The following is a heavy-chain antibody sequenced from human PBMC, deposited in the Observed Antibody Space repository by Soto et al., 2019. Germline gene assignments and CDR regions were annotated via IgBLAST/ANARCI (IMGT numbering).Heavy chain of an antibody. CDR3: ARDRYGDYYAY. CDR1: GASLSSGGYY. V-gene: IGHV4-31*03. Sequence: QVQLLESGPGLVKPSQTLSLSCIISGASLSSGGYYWNWIRQHPGKGLELIGYIYFDGMTYYNPSLKSRVTMSIDSPINQFALHLSSVTAADSAVYYCARDRYGDYYAYWGEGILVSFSS. D-gene: IGHD3-22*01. CDR2: IYFDGMT. J-gene: IGHJ4*02.